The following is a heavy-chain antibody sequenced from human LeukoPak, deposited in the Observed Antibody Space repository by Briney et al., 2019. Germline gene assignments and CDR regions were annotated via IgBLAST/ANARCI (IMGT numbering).Heavy chain of an antibody. CDR3: ARATPGFSSGWFNNWFDP. CDR1: GGSVRSNSYY. D-gene: IGHD6-19*01. CDR2: IYHSGTT. Sequence: SETLSLTCTVSGGSVRSNSYYWSWIRQPPGKGLEWIGYIYHSGTTNYNPSLKSRVTISVDASKNQFSLNLSSVTAADTAVYYCARATPGFSSGWFNNWFDPWGRGTLVTVSS. V-gene: IGHV4-61*01. J-gene: IGHJ5*02.